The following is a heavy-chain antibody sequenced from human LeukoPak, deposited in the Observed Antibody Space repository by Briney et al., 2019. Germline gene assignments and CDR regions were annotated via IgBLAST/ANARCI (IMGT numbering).Heavy chain of an antibody. CDR3: ARVADLVGDYYFDY. CDR2: VSGSGDRM. Sequence: PGGSLRLSCAASGFTSSSYALNWVRQAPGKGLEWVATVSGSGDRMYHADSVKGRFTISRDNSKNTLYLQMNSLRAEDTAVYYCARVADLVGDYYFDYWGQGTLVTVSS. V-gene: IGHV3-23*01. J-gene: IGHJ4*02. CDR1: GFTSSSYA. D-gene: IGHD1-26*01.